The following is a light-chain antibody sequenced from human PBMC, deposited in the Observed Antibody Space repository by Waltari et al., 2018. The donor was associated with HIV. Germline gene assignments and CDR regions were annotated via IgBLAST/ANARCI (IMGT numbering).Light chain of an antibody. CDR2: RAS. CDR1: QNIDNW. V-gene: IGKV1-5*03. CDR3: QQYSTHYG. Sequence: DVQMTQSPSNLSASVGDTVVITCRASQNIDNWLAWYLQRPGRAPKLLVSRASILETGFSSRFTGSGSGTEFTLTIRSLQSDDIGTYYCQQYSTHYGFGQGT. J-gene: IGKJ2*01.